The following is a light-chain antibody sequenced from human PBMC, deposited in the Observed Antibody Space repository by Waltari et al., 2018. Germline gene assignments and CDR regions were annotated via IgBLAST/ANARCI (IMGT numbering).Light chain of an antibody. CDR3: QQYNDWPPQLT. CDR1: QTVSSN. Sequence: ETVMTQSPATLSVSPGEGATLLCRTSQTVSSNLAWYQQKPGQVPRLLIDGASTRATGIPAMFSGSGSETEFTLTISGLQSEDFATYYGQQYNDWPPQLTFGGGTRV. CDR2: GAS. V-gene: IGKV3-15*01. J-gene: IGKJ4*01.